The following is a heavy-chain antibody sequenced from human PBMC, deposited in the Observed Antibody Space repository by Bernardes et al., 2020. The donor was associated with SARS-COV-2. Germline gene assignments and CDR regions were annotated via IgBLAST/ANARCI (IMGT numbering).Heavy chain of an antibody. D-gene: IGHD5-18*01. CDR1: GFTFSSYA. J-gene: IGHJ4*02. V-gene: IGHV3-64D*06. CDR2: ISINGDNT. Sequence: GSLRLSCSASGFTFSSYAMHWVRQARGKGLKYVSTISINGDNTYYPDSVKGRFTISRDNSKNTLSLQMSSLRAEDTAVYYCVKDREYSYDYWGQGTLVTVSS. CDR3: VKDREYSYDY.